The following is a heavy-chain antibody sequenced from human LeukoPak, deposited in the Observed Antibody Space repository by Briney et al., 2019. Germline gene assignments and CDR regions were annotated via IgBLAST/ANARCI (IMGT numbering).Heavy chain of an antibody. CDR1: GFTVSSNY. V-gene: IGHV3-53*01. D-gene: IGHD3-22*01. J-gene: IGHJ3*02. CDR2: IYSGGTT. CDR3: ARSPKRTNYYDSSGYRTYTGPYDDAFDI. Sequence: GGSLRLSCAASGFTVSSNYMSWVRQAPGKGLEWVSVIYSGGTTYYADSVKGRFTISRDNSKNTLYLQMNSLRAEDTAVYYCARSPKRTNYYDSSGYRTYTGPYDDAFDIWGQGTMVTVSS.